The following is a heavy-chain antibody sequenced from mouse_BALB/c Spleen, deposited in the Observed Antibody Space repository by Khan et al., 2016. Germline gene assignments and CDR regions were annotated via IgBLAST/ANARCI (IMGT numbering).Heavy chain of an antibody. CDR3: ARSFGYRGFAY. Sequence: EVQLQESGPGLVKPSQSLSLTCTVTGCSITSDYAWNWIRQFPGNKLEWMGYISYSGSTNYNPSLKSRVSITRDTSKNQVFLQLNSVTTEDTATYYGARSFGYRGFAYWGQGTLVTVSA. V-gene: IGHV3-2*02. D-gene: IGHD2-2*01. CDR2: ISYSGST. J-gene: IGHJ3*01. CDR1: GCSITSDYA.